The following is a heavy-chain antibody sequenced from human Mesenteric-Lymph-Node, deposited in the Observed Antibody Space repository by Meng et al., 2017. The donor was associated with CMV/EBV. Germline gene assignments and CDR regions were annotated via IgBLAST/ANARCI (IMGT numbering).Heavy chain of an antibody. CDR1: GGSISRGGYY. J-gene: IGHJ4*02. V-gene: IGHV4-31*02. CDR2: IHHSGTT. Sequence: SGGSISRGGYYWSWVRQFPGKGLEWIAYIHHSGTTSHNPSLKSRVSISVDTSENHFSLRLSSVTAADTAVYYCARQLDDFWGGYPLDSWGRGTLVTVSS. D-gene: IGHD3-3*01. CDR3: ARQLDDFWGGYPLDS.